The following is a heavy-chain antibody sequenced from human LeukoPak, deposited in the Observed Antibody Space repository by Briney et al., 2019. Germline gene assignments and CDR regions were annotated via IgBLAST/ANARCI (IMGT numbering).Heavy chain of an antibody. J-gene: IGHJ4*02. CDR3: ARLVGGALDY. CDR2: ISSNGGST. CDR1: GFTFSSYA. Sequence: PGGSLRLSCAASGFTFSSYAMHWVRQAPGKGLEYVSAISSNGGSTYYANSVKGRFTISRDNSKNTLYLQMGSLRAEDMAVYYCARLVGGALDYWGQGTLVTVSS. V-gene: IGHV3-64*01. D-gene: IGHD2-15*01.